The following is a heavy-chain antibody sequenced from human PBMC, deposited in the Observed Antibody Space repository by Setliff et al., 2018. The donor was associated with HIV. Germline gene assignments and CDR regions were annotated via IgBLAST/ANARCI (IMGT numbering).Heavy chain of an antibody. V-gene: IGHV1-8*02. Sequence: ASVKVSCKASGGTLSIYTINWVRQAPGQGLEWMGWMNPNTGVSGYALKFQARVTMTRDTSISTAYMELSRLRSDDTAVYYCARDPGYKSTWYGVFDIWGQGTMVTVSS. CDR3: ARDPGYKSTWYGVFDI. J-gene: IGHJ3*02. CDR1: GGTLSIYT. D-gene: IGHD6-13*01. CDR2: MNPNTGVS.